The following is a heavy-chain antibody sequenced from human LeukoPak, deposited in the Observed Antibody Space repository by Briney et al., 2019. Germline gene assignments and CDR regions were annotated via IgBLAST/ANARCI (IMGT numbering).Heavy chain of an antibody. CDR2: INWNGGST. CDR3: ARFSGYDSLLIAFDI. D-gene: IGHD5-12*01. V-gene: IGHV3-20*04. Sequence: PGGSLRLSCAASGFTFDDYGMSWVRQAPGKGLEWVSGINWNGGSTGYADSVKGRFTISRDNAKNSLYLQMNSLRAEDTALYYCARFSGYDSLLIAFDIWSQGTMVTVSS. CDR1: GFTFDDYG. J-gene: IGHJ3*02.